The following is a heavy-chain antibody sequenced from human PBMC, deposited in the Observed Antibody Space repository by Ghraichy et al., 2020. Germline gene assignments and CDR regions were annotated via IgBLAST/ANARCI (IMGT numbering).Heavy chain of an antibody. V-gene: IGHV4-59*01. D-gene: IGHD3-3*01. CDR1: GGSISSYY. Sequence: SETLSLTCTVSGGSISSYYWSWIRQPPGKGLEWIGYIYYSGSTNYNPSLKSRVTISVDTSKNQFSLKLSSVTAADTAVYYCARLRFLEWLYPGPENAFDIWGQGTMVTVSS. J-gene: IGHJ3*02. CDR2: IYYSGST. CDR3: ARLRFLEWLYPGPENAFDI.